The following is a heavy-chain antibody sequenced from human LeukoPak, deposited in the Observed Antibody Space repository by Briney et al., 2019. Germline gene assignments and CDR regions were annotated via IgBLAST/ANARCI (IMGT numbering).Heavy chain of an antibody. CDR1: GGSISRYY. J-gene: IGHJ4*02. CDR2: IHYSGST. D-gene: IGHD6-19*01. Sequence: SVTLSLTCTVSGGSISRYYWSWIRQPPGKGLEWIGYIHYSGSTNSNPSLKSRVTISVDTSKNQFSLKLRSVTAADTAVYYCARDLDNSGWYVFDNWGQGNLVTVSS. CDR3: ARDLDNSGWYVFDN. V-gene: IGHV4-59*01.